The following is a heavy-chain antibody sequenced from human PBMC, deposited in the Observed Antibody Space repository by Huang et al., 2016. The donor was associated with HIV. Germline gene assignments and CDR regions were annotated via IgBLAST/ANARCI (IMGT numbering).Heavy chain of an antibody. Sequence: EVQLVQSRGGLLRPGGSLRVSCAASGFTFSGSAIHWVRQTSGKGLGWVGRSKTKKDNYATAFTAALEGRFTVSRDESRNTAYLQMNSLKTEDTAVYYCTRLRNGDDAFDIWGQGTTVTVSS. CDR3: TRLRNGDDAFDI. CDR1: GFTFSGSA. CDR2: SKTKKDNYAT. V-gene: IGHV3-73*01. J-gene: IGHJ3*02.